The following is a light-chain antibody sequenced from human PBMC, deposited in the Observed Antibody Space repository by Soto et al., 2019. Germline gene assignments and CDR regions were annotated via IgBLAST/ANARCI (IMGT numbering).Light chain of an antibody. CDR1: SSNIGTGYD. Sequence: QSVLTQPPSVSGAPGQRVTISCTGSSSNIGTGYDVHWYQQLPRTAPKLLIYGNSNRPSEVPDRFSGSKSGTSVSLAITGLQSEDEADYYCQSYDSSLSGVVFGGGTKLTVL. CDR3: QSYDSSLSGVV. CDR2: GNS. V-gene: IGLV1-40*01. J-gene: IGLJ2*01.